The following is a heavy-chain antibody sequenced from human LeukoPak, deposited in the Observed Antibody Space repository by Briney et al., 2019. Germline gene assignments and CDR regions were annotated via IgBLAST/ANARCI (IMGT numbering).Heavy chain of an antibody. CDR2: ISFDGSNT. CDR1: GFTFSSYG. Sequence: GGSQRLSCAASGFTFSSYGIHWVHQAPGKGLEWVAIISFDGSNTYYEDSVKGRFTISRENSKNRVSLQMNSLRFEDTAVYYCAKSRSPYNYYYAMDVWGQGTTVTVSS. V-gene: IGHV3-30*18. CDR3: AKSRSPYNYYYAMDV. J-gene: IGHJ6*02. D-gene: IGHD2-2*01.